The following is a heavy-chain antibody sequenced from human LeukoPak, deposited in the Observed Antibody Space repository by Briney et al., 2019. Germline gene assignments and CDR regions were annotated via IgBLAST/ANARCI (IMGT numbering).Heavy chain of an antibody. D-gene: IGHD3-10*01. Sequence: GGSLRLSRAASGFTFSSYSMNWVRQAPGKGLKWVSSISSSSSYIYYADSVKGRFTISRDNAKNSLYLQMNRLRAEDTAVYYCARGGNMVRGVSPLDYWGQGTLFTVSS. CDR3: ARGGNMVRGVSPLDY. CDR2: ISSSSSYI. V-gene: IGHV3-21*01. CDR1: GFTFSSYS. J-gene: IGHJ4*02.